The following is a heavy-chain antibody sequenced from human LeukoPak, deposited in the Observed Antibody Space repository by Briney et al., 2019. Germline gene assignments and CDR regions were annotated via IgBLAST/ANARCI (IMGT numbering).Heavy chain of an antibody. CDR2: INHSGST. V-gene: IGHV4-34*01. CDR1: GGSFSDYY. CDR3: AGGRRRVTTVLKGYFDL. J-gene: IGHJ2*01. Sequence: PSETLSLTCAVYGGSFSDYYWSGIRQPPGKGREWMGEINHSGSTNYNPSLKSRVTISVDTSKNQFSLKLSSVTAADTAVYYCAGGRRRVTTVLKGYFDLWGRGTLVTVSS. D-gene: IGHD4-17*01.